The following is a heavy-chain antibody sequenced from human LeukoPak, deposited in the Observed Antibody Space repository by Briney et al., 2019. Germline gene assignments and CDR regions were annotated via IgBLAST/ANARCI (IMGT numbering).Heavy chain of an antibody. J-gene: IGHJ6*03. V-gene: IGHV4-59*01. CDR1: GGSISSNY. Sequence: KTSETLSCTCTVPGGSISSNYWSWIRQPPVKGLEWIGYIYYSGSTNYNPSLRRRVTISVDTSKNQVSLKLNSVTAADTAVYYYARGLQWRDYYFYYYMVVWGERTTVTVSS. D-gene: IGHD4-11*01. CDR2: IYYSGST. CDR3: ARGLQWRDYYFYYYMVV.